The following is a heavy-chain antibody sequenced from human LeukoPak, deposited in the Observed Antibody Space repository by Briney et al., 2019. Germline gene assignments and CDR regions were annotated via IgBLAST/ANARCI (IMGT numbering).Heavy chain of an antibody. CDR2: ISYDGSNK. D-gene: IGHD3-3*01. J-gene: IGHJ4*02. CDR3: ARDPGRFLEWYVFDY. V-gene: IGHV3-30*03. Sequence: GGSLRLSCAASGFTFSTYSMNWVRQAPGKGLEWVAVISYDGSNKYYADSVKGRFTISRDNSKNTLYLQMNSLRAEDTAVYYCARDPGRFLEWYVFDYWGQGTLVTVSS. CDR1: GFTFSTYS.